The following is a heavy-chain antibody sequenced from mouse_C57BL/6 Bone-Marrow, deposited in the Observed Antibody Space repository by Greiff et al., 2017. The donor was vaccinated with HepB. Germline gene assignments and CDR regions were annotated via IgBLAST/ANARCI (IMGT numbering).Heavy chain of an antibody. V-gene: IGHV6-3*01. D-gene: IGHD4-1*01. Sequence: EVMLVESGGGLVQPGGSMKLSCVASGFTFSNYWMNWVRQSPEKGLEWVAQIRLKSDNYATHYAESVKGRFAISRDDSKSSVYLQMNNLRAEDTGIYYCTENWAWFAYWGQGTLVTVSA. CDR2: IRLKSDNYAT. CDR1: GFTFSNYW. CDR3: TENWAWFAY. J-gene: IGHJ3*01.